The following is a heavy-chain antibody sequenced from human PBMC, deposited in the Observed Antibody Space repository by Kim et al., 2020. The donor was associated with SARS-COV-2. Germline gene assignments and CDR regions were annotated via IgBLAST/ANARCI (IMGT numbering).Heavy chain of an antibody. V-gene: IGHV3-49*04. D-gene: IGHD6-19*01. CDR1: GFSFGDYA. Sequence: GGSLRLSCTASGFSFGDYALIWVRQAPGKGLEWVGFIYSKAYGETTGYAASVKGRFTISRDDSKSSAYLQMNSLKTEDTAVYYCTREDSIGWDWGQGTLVTVSS. CDR2: IYSKAYGETT. CDR3: TREDSIGWD. J-gene: IGHJ4*02.